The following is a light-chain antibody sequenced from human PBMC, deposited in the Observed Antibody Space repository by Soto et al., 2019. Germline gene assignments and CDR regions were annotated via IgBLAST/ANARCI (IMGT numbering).Light chain of an antibody. CDR3: QQYYGFPWT. Sequence: DVVLTQSPDSLAVFLGEMATINCKSSQILLYSSNKKDCVAWYQQKPGQPPKLLIDWASTRQSGVPDRFRGRGSGTDFTLTISSLQAEDVAVYFCQQYYGFPWTFGQGTTVEI. V-gene: IGKV4-1*01. J-gene: IGKJ1*01. CDR1: QILLYSSNKKDC. CDR2: WAS.